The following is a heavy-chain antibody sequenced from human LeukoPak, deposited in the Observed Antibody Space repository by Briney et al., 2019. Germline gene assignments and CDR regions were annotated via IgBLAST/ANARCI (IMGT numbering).Heavy chain of an antibody. J-gene: IGHJ6*04. V-gene: IGHV3-21*01. Sequence: GGALRLSCAASGFTFSSYSMNWVRQAPGKGLEGVASISSSSSYIYYADSVKGRFTISRDNAKNSLYLQMTSLRAEDTAVYYCARDAGITMVRGATMDVWGKGPTVTVSS. CDR1: GFTFSSYS. D-gene: IGHD3-10*01. CDR2: ISSSSSYI. CDR3: ARDAGITMVRGATMDV.